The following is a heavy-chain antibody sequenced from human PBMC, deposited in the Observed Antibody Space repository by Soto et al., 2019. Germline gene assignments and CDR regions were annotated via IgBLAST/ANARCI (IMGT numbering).Heavy chain of an antibody. CDR1: GFILSAHD. J-gene: IGHJ6*02. V-gene: IGHV3-13*01. CDR2: LGVAGNT. Sequence: EVQLVESGGGLVQPGGSLTLSCAASGFILSAHDMHWVRQVKGKGLEWVSALGVAGNTFESASVKGRFTISRENAKNSCILKMKSWRAGETVFYFCARGADFWSGSRYYHYAYDLDVWGHGTTVTVSS. D-gene: IGHD3-3*01. CDR3: ARGADFWSGSRYYHYAYDLDV.